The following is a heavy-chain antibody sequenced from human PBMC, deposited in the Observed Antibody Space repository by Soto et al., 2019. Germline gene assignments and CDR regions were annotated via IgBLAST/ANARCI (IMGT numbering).Heavy chain of an antibody. CDR3: ARGSTWNYVGYFDY. CDR1: GYTFTNYG. J-gene: IGHJ4*02. V-gene: IGHV1-46*01. Sequence: ASVKVSCKASGYTFTNYGFSWVRQAPRQGLEWMGIINGSGGSTGYAQKFQGRVTMTRDTSMSTVYMELSSLRSEDTAVYYCARGSTWNYVGYFDYWGKGTLVTVSS. D-gene: IGHD1-7*01. CDR2: INGSGGST.